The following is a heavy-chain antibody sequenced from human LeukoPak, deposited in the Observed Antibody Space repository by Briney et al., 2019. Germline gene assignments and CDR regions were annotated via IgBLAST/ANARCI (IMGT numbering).Heavy chain of an antibody. CDR2: IYYSGST. CDR3: ARRLRDLNWFDP. J-gene: IGHJ5*02. CDR1: GGSISSSSYY. Sequence: PSETLSLTCTVSGGSISSSSYYWGWIRQPPGKGLEWIGSIYYSGSTYYNPSLKSRVTISVDTSKNQFSLKLSSVTAADTAVYYCARRLRDLNWFDPWGQGTLVTVSS. D-gene: IGHD3-16*01. V-gene: IGHV4-39*07.